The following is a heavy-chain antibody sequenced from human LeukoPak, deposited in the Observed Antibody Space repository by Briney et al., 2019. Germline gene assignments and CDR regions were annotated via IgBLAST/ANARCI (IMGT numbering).Heavy chain of an antibody. CDR1: GYTFTSYG. D-gene: IGHD2-2*02. CDR3: ARDQIMDQLLYGDYYYGMDV. Sequence: ASVKVSCKASGYTFTSYGISWVRQAPGQGLEWMGWISAYNGNTNYAQKLQGRVTMTTDTSTSTAYMELRSLRSDDTAVYYCARDQIMDQLLYGDYYYGMDVWGQGTLVTVSS. V-gene: IGHV1-18*01. CDR2: ISAYNGNT. J-gene: IGHJ6*02.